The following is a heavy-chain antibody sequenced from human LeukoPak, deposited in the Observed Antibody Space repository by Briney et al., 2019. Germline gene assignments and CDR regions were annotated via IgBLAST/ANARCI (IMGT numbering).Heavy chain of an antibody. CDR1: GFTFSSYS. D-gene: IGHD6-19*01. Sequence: GGSLRLSCAASGFTFSSYSMNWVRQAPGKGLEWVSSISSSSSYIYYADSVKGRFTISRDNAKTTLYLQMNSLRAEDTAVYYCARGLAVAGTIIDYWGQGTLVTVSS. J-gene: IGHJ4*02. CDR3: ARGLAVAGTIIDY. CDR2: ISSSSSYI. V-gene: IGHV3-21*01.